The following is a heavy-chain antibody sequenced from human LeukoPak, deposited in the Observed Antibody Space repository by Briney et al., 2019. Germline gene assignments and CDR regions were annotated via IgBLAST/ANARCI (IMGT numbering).Heavy chain of an antibody. Sequence: PGGSLRLSCEASGFNFSDVWMNWVSQAPGKGLEWIGRIKTKTDGRATEYAAPAKGRFTISRDDSKSTVYLHMNSLKTEDTALYYCVTRITSTGDYWGQGTLVTVSS. J-gene: IGHJ4*02. CDR3: VTRITSTGDY. D-gene: IGHD3-16*01. CDR1: GFNFSDVW. V-gene: IGHV3-15*01. CDR2: IKTKTDGRAT.